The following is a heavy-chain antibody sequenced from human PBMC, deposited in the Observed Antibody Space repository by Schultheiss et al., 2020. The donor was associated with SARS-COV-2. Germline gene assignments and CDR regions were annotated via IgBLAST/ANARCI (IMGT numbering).Heavy chain of an antibody. J-gene: IGHJ4*02. CDR1: GGSISSYY. CDR2: IYTSGST. CDR3: ARRRSHRPGYYFDY. Sequence: SQTLSLTCTVSGGSISSYYWSWIRQPAGKGLEWIGRIYTSGSTNYNPSLKSRVTMSVDTSKNQFSLKLSSVTAADTAVYYCARRRSHRPGYYFDYWGQGTLVTVSS. D-gene: IGHD3-10*01. V-gene: IGHV4-4*07.